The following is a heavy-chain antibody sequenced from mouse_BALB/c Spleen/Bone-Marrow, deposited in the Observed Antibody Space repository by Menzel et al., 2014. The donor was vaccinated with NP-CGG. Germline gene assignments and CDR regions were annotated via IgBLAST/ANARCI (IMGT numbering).Heavy chain of an antibody. J-gene: IGHJ1*01. CDR3: ARWLGPGWYFDV. D-gene: IGHD4-1*01. CDR2: INPGSGGT. V-gene: IGHV1-54*01. Sequence: QVQLQQPGAELVRPGTSVKVSCKASGYAFTDYLIEWVKQRPGQGLEWIGVINPGSGGTHYNEKFKGKATLTADKSSNTAYMQLSSLTSDDSAVYFCARWLGPGWYFDVWGAGTTVTVSS. CDR1: GYAFTDYL.